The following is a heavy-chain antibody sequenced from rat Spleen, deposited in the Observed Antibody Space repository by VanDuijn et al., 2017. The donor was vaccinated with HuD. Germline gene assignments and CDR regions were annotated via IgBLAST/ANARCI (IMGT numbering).Heavy chain of an antibody. CDR3: TRETVMDA. CDR2: IWGNGNT. Sequence: QVQLKESGPGLMQPSETLSLTCTVSGFSLTSYDMHWVRQPPGKGLEWMGVIWGNGNTHYNSALKSRLSISRDTSKSQVFLKMNSLKTEDTAIYFCTRETVMDAWGQGASVTVSS. J-gene: IGHJ4*01. V-gene: IGHV2-13*01. CDR1: GFSLTSYD.